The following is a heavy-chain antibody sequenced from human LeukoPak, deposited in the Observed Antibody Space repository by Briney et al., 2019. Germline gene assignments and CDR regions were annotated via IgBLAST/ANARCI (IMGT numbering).Heavy chain of an antibody. J-gene: IGHJ4*02. V-gene: IGHV3-23*01. CDR3: AKPPPDSSSWLFDY. D-gene: IGHD6-13*01. CDR2: LSANGGST. Sequence: GGSLRLSCAASGFTFSTYAMSWVRQAPGKGLEWVSPLSANGGSTYYADSVKGRFTISRDNSKNTLNLQMNSLRVEDTAVYYCAKPPPDSSSWLFDYWGQGTLVTVSS. CDR1: GFTFSTYA.